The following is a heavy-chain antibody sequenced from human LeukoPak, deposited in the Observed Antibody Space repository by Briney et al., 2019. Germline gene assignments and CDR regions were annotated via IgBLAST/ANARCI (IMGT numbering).Heavy chain of an antibody. J-gene: IGHJ3*02. CDR3: ARYYDYGDYADAFDI. D-gene: IGHD4-17*01. V-gene: IGHV4-39*07. CDR1: GGSLSSSSYF. CDR2: IYYSGST. Sequence: SETLSLTCTVSGGSLSSSSYFWVWIRQPPGKGLEWIGSIYYSGSTYYNPSLKSRVTISVDTSKNRFSLKLSSVTAADTAVYYCARYYDYGDYADAFDIWGQGTMVTVSS.